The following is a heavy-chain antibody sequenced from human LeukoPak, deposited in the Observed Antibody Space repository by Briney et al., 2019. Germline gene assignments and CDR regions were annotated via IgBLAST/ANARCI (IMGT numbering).Heavy chain of an antibody. CDR1: GGTFSSYA. Sequence: GESLKISCKGSGGTFSSYAISWVRQAPGHGLEWMGRINPNRGDTNYAQKFQGRVTMTRDTSISTAFMELTRLTSDDTAVYYCTRDLLGFATTPLSDWGQGTLVTVSS. V-gene: IGHV1-2*06. CDR2: INPNRGDT. CDR3: TRDLLGFATTPLSD. D-gene: IGHD4-17*01. J-gene: IGHJ4*02.